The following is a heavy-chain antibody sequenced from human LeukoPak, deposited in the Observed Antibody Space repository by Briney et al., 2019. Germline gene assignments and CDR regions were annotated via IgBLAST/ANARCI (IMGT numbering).Heavy chain of an antibody. J-gene: IGHJ5*02. Sequence: SETLSLTCSVSGGSIISSDYYWTWIRQPPGKGLEWIGYIHYSGSAYYNPSLESRSITSVDTSKNQVSLTLTSVTAADTAVYYCARFQLQYNWLDPWGQGTLVTVSS. D-gene: IGHD1-1*01. CDR3: ARFQLQYNWLDP. CDR2: IHYSGSA. CDR1: GGSIISSDYY. V-gene: IGHV4-30-4*01.